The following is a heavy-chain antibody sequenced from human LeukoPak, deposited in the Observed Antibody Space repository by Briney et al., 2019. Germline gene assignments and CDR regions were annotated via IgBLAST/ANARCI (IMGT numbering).Heavy chain of an antibody. CDR3: ARAKDGGNFRGWYIDL. D-gene: IGHD4-23*01. J-gene: IGHJ2*01. Sequence: SETLSLTCTVSGGSISTGGYYWSWIRQHPGKGLEWIVYIYYSGTTYYNPSLESRVTISVDTSKNQFSLKVNSVTAADTAVYYCARAKDGGNFRGWYIDLWGRGTLVPVSS. V-gene: IGHV4-31*03. CDR1: GGSISTGGYY. CDR2: IYYSGTT.